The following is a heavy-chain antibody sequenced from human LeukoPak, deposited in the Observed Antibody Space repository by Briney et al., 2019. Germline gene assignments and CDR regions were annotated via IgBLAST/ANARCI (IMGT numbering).Heavy chain of an antibody. Sequence: GGSLRLSCAASGFTFSSYAMSWVRQAPGKGLEWVSAISGSGGSTYYADSVKGRFTISRDNSKNTLFLQMDSLRVDDTAVYYCARWGAGRTTDYWGQGTLVTVSS. CDR2: ISGSGGST. CDR3: ARWGAGRTTDY. CDR1: GFTFSSYA. J-gene: IGHJ4*02. V-gene: IGHV3-23*01. D-gene: IGHD1-1*01.